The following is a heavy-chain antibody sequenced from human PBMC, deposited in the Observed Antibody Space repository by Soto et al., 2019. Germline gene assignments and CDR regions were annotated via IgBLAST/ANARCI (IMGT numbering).Heavy chain of an antibody. Sequence: QVQLVQSGAEVKKPGASVKVSCKASGYTFTSYGICWVRQAPGQGLEWMGWISAYNGNTNYAQKLQGRVTMTTDTSTSTAYMELRSLRSDDTAIYYCARDPTIFGVVQNSGMDVWGQGTTVTVSS. V-gene: IGHV1-18*01. D-gene: IGHD3-3*01. J-gene: IGHJ6*02. CDR2: ISAYNGNT. CDR1: GYTFTSYG. CDR3: ARDPTIFGVVQNSGMDV.